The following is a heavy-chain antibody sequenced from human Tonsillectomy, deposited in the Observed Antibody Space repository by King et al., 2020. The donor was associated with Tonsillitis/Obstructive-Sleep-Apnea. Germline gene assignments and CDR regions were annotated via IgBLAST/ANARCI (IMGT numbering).Heavy chain of an antibody. V-gene: IGHV3-48*03. CDR3: ARAWELLALSEVWNFDY. Sequence: VQLVKSGGGLVQPGGSLRLSCAASGFTFSSYEMNWVRQAPGKGLEWVSYISSTGSTIYYADSVKGRFTISRDNAKNSLYLQMNSLRAEDTAVYYCARAWELLALSEVWNFDYWGQGTLVTVSS. CDR1: GFTFSSYE. D-gene: IGHD1-26*01. CDR2: ISSTGSTI. J-gene: IGHJ4*02.